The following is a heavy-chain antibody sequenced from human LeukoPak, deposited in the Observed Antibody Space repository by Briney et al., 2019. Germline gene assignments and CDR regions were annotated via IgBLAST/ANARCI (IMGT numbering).Heavy chain of an antibody. V-gene: IGHV1-69*04. Sequence: VASVKVSCKASGGTFGNYAINWVRQAPGQGLEWLGRVIPFLGIVNYAQKFQGRVTIIADKSTSTAYMELSSLRSEDTAIYYCARPIHGLFADDAFDIWGQGTMVTVSS. D-gene: IGHD3-22*01. J-gene: IGHJ3*02. CDR1: GGTFGNYA. CDR3: ARPIHGLFADDAFDI. CDR2: VIPFLGIV.